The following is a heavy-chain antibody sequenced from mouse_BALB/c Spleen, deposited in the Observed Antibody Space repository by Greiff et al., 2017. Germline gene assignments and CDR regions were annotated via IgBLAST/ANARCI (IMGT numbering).Heavy chain of an antibody. J-gene: IGHJ3*01. Sequence: QVQLQQSGAELARPGASVKLSCKASGYTFTSYWMQWVKQRPGQGLEWIGAIYPGDGDTRYTQKFKGKATLTADKSSSTAYMQLSSLASEDSAVYYCARSGGNYDYWGQGTLVTVSA. CDR2: IYPGDGDT. CDR1: GYTFTSYW. CDR3: ARSGGNYDY. D-gene: IGHD2-1*01. V-gene: IGHV1-87*01.